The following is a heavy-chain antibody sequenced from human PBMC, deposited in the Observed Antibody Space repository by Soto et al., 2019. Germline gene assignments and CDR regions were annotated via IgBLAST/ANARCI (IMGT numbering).Heavy chain of an antibody. CDR2: IYYSGST. CDR1: GGSISSSSYY. J-gene: IGHJ5*02. Sequence: PSETLSLTCTVSGGSISSSSYYWGWIRQPPGKGLEWIGYIYYSGSTYYNPSLKSRVTISVDTSKNQFSLKLSSVTAADTAVYYCARKQIRWFDPWGQGTLVTVSS. CDR3: ARKQIRWFDP. D-gene: IGHD4-17*01. V-gene: IGHV4-39*07.